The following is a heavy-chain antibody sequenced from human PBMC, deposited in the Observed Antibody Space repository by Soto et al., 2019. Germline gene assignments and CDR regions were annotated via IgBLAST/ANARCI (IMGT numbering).Heavy chain of an antibody. Sequence: SETLSLTCNVSALSVTSPSYYWGWIRQPPGKGLEWFGYIHYSGNTDYNPALKSRVSISFDTSKNQFSLKLRSVTASDTAVYYCAAYCSGSRCFSHPEVFDIWGHGTMVTVSS. CDR2: IHYSGNT. CDR3: AAYCSGSRCFSHPEVFDI. J-gene: IGHJ3*02. V-gene: IGHV4-61*01. D-gene: IGHD2-15*01. CDR1: ALSVTSPSYY.